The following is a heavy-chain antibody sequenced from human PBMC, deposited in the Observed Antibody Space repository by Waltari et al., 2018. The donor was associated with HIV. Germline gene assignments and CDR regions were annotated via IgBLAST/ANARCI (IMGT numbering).Heavy chain of an antibody. D-gene: IGHD3-22*01. CDR2: MNPKRGHP. CDR3: ARGRYFDHDGYSVFSH. V-gene: IGHV1-8*01. Sequence: QVLLVQSGAEMKKPGASVQVSCKVSGYNFLDYDINWVRQAAGQGLEWLGWMNPKRGHPGLAEKFNYRVALTSDAYTDTAYLELRGLTPQDAGFYYCARGRYFDHDGYSVFSHWGQGTPVAVSS. J-gene: IGHJ4*02. CDR1: GYNFLDYD.